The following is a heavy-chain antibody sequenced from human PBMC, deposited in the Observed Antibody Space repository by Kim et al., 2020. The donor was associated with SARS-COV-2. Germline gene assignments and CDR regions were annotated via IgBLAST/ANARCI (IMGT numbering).Heavy chain of an antibody. V-gene: IGHV4-4*07. CDR1: GGSISSYY. Sequence: SETLSLTCTVSGGSISSYYWSWIRQPAGKGLEWIGRIYTSGSTNYNPSLKSRVTMSVDTSKNQFSLKLSSVTAADTAVYYCARDGVVTVTSGGYYYYYGMDVWGQGTTVTVSS. CDR2: IYTSGST. D-gene: IGHD4-17*01. CDR3: ARDGVVTVTSGGYYYYYGMDV. J-gene: IGHJ6*02.